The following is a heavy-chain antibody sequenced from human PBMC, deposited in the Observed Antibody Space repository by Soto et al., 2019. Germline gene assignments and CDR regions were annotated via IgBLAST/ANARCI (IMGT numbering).Heavy chain of an antibody. D-gene: IGHD6-19*01. V-gene: IGHV1-46*01. CDR3: ARGYQGRSGWYSADY. CDR2: INPIGGTT. CDR1: GYTFTSYY. Sequence: ASVKVSCKASGYTFTSYYIHWVRQAPGQGLEWMGVINPIGGTTSYAQMFQVRVTMTSDASASTVYMELSSLRSDDTAVYFCARGYQGRSGWYSADYWGQGTPVTVSS. J-gene: IGHJ4*02.